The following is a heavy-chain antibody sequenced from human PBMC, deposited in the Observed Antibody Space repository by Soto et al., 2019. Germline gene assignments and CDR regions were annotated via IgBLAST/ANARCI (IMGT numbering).Heavy chain of an antibody. CDR2: IYYSGIT. CDR3: ARHDGYSYGLAYYYYMDV. V-gene: IGHV4-39*01. J-gene: IGHJ6*03. CDR1: GGSISSSSYY. Sequence: PSETLSLTCTVSGGSISSSSYYWGWIRQPPGKGLELIGSIYYSGITYYNPSLKSRVTISVDTSKNHFSLKLSFVTAADTALYYCARHDGYSYGLAYYYYMDVWGKGTTVTVSS. D-gene: IGHD5-18*01.